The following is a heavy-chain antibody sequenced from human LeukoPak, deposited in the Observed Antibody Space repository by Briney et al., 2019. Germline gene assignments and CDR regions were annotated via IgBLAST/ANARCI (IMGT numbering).Heavy chain of an antibody. Sequence: TGGSLTLSCAASGFTFTGYGMRWVRQAPGKGLEWVSAISSVSSSTTIYAATMKGRLIVSRGNSKSRLYLQMNNLRAEDTAVYYCAKNFGSGGGVPFGIDVWGQGTTDTV. CDR3: AKNFGSGGGVPFGIDV. CDR2: ISSVSSSTT. D-gene: IGHD3-10*01. CDR1: GFTFTGYG. V-gene: IGHV3-23*01. J-gene: IGHJ6*02.